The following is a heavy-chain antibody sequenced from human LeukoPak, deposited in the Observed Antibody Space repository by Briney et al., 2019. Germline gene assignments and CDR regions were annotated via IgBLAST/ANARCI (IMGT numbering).Heavy chain of an antibody. V-gene: IGHV3-30*02. Sequence: PGGSLRLPCAASGFTFSSYGMHWVGQAPGKGLERVAVIWYDGSNKYYADSVKGRFTISRDNSKNTLYLQMNSLRAEDTAVYYCAKDPLFYSSGSRTFDYWGQGTLVTVSS. CDR1: GFTFSSYG. J-gene: IGHJ4*02. CDR2: IWYDGSNK. D-gene: IGHD6-19*01. CDR3: AKDPLFYSSGSRTFDY.